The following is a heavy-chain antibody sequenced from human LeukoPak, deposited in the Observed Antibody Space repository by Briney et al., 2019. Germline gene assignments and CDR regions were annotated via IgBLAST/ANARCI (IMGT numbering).Heavy chain of an antibody. Sequence: SETLSLTCTVSGGSISSSDYYWGWIRQPPGKGLEWIGRIHISGNTNYNPSLKSRVTISVDTSKKQFSLKLSSVTVADTAVYYCARCARGVGSIFGHFDYWGQGALVTVSS. J-gene: IGHJ4*02. D-gene: IGHD3-3*01. CDR3: ARCARGVGSIFGHFDY. V-gene: IGHV4-39*07. CDR2: IHISGNT. CDR1: GGSISSSDYY.